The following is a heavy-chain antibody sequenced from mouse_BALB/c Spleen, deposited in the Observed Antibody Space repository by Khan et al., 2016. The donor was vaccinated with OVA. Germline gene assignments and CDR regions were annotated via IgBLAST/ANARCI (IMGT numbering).Heavy chain of an antibody. D-gene: IGHD2-4*01. CDR3: TRLADYCNGVGFAY. Sequence: EVQLVESGGDLVKPGGSLKLSCAASGFTFSTYGMSWVRQTPDKRLEWVAALSSCGSYTYYPDSVKGRFIISRDNAKNTLYLQMSSLKSEDTALYYFTRLADYCNGVGFAYWGQGTLVTVSA. CDR1: GFTFSTYG. V-gene: IGHV5-6*01. J-gene: IGHJ3*01. CDR2: LSSCGSYT.